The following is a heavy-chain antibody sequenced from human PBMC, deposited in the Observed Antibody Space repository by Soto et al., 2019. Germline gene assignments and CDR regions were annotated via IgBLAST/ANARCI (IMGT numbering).Heavy chain of an antibody. V-gene: IGHV4-4*07. CDR2: IYTSGST. Sequence: SETLSLTCTVSGGSISSYYWSWIRQPAGKGLEWIGRIYTSGSTNYNPSLKSRVTMSVDTSKNHFSLKLSSVTAADTAVYYCAREESYHYYDSSGYLFDYWGQGTLVTVSS. D-gene: IGHD3-22*01. CDR1: GGSISSYY. J-gene: IGHJ4*02. CDR3: AREESYHYYDSSGYLFDY.